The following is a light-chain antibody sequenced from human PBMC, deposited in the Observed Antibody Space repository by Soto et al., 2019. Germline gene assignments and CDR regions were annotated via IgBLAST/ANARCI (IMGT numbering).Light chain of an antibody. CDR3: QQYNSYWT. CDR1: QSIGSW. CDR2: DAS. J-gene: IGKJ1*01. Sequence: DIQMTQSPSSLSASVGDRVIITCRASQSIGSWLAWYQQKPGKAPKLLIYDASTLESGVPSRIWGSGSGTEFTLTISRLQPDDFATYYCQQYNSYWTFGQGSKVDI. V-gene: IGKV1-5*01.